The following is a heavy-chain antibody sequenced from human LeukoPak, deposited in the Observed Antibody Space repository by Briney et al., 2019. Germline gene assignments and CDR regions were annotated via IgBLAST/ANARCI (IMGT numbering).Heavy chain of an antibody. V-gene: IGHV1-69*04. D-gene: IGHD3-22*01. J-gene: IGHJ4*02. CDR2: IIPILGRA. CDR1: GGTFSSYA. CDR3: ARDGDYYDSSGYSILIDY. Sequence: GSSVKVSCKASGGTFSSYAITWVRQAPGQGLEWMGRIIPILGRANYAQKFQGRVTITADKSTSTAYMELSSLRSEDTAVYYCARDGDYYDSSGYSILIDYWGQGTLVTVSS.